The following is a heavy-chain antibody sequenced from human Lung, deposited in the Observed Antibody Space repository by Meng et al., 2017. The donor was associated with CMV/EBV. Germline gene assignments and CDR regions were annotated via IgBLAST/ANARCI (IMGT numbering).Heavy chain of an antibody. D-gene: IGHD3-10*01. CDR1: GLTLSSYG. Sequence: GGSXRLXXAASGLTLSSYGIHWVRQAPGKGLEWVAFIRYDGDKKEYVDSVKGRFTISRDNSKNMVNLQMNSLRAEDTAVYYCAKDSGRGGHLWFRGVDYWXQGTLVTVSS. J-gene: IGHJ4*02. V-gene: IGHV3-30*02. CDR2: IRYDGDKK. CDR3: AKDSGRGGHLWFRGVDY.